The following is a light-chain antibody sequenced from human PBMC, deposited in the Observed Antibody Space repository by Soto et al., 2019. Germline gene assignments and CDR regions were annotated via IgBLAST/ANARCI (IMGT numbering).Light chain of an antibody. Sequence: QSVLTQPPSASGTPGQRVTISCSGSSSNIGSNYVYWYLQLPGTAPKLLIYRNNQRPSGVPDRFSGSKSGTSASLAISGLRSEDEADYYCAAWDDSLSGRVFGTGTKVTVL. CDR3: AAWDDSLSGRV. J-gene: IGLJ1*01. CDR1: SSNIGSNY. V-gene: IGLV1-47*01. CDR2: RNN.